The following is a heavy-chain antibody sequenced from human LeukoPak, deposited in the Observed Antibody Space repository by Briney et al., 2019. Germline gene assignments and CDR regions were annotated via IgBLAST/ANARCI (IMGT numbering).Heavy chain of an antibody. CDR1: GYSSSYYW. J-gene: IGHJ4*02. CDR2: IYPSDSDT. Sequence: GESLKISCKGLGYSSSYYWIGWVRQMPGKGLEWMGIIYPSDSDTRYSPSFQGQVTISADKSISTAYLQWSSLKASDTAMYYCARRERYCSSISCYGVDYWGQGTLVTVSS. V-gene: IGHV5-51*01. D-gene: IGHD2-2*01. CDR3: ARRERYCSSISCYGVDY.